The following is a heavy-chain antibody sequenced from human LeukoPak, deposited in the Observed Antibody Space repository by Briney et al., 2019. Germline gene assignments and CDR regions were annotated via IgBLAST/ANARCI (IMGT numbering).Heavy chain of an antibody. D-gene: IGHD5-24*01. V-gene: IGHV3-7*01. CDR3: AQLNTNWFDP. J-gene: IGHJ5*02. Sequence: GGSLRLSCAASGFTFRSYEMNWVRQAPGKGLEWVANIKQDGSEKNYVDSMKGRFTISRDNAKNSLYLQMNSLRAEDTAVYYCAQLNTNWFDPWGQGTLVTVSS. CDR1: GFTFRSYE. CDR2: IKQDGSEK.